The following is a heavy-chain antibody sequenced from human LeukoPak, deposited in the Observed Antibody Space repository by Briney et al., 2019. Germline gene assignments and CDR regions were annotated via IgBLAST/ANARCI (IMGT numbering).Heavy chain of an antibody. CDR3: ARDQEGFDY. CDR1: GYTFTSNY. CDR2: IYPRDGST. J-gene: IGHJ4*02. Sequence: ASVKVSCKASGYTFTSNYIHRVRQAPGQGLEWMGMIYPRDGSTSYAQKFQGRVTVTRGTSTSTVHMELSGLRSEDTAVYYCARDQEGFDYWGQGTLVTVSS. V-gene: IGHV1-46*01.